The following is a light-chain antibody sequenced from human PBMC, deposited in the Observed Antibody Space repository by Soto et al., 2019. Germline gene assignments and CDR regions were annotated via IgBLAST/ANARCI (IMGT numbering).Light chain of an antibody. CDR2: GAS. J-gene: IGKJ1*01. CDR1: QSVSSSY. Sequence: EIVLTQSPGTLSLSPGERATLSCRASQSVSSSYLAWYQQKPGQAPRLLIYGASSRATGIPDRFSGSGSGTDFTLTISRLGPEDFAVYYCQQRSNWPPWTFGQGTKVDIK. CDR3: QQRSNWPPWT. V-gene: IGKV3D-20*02.